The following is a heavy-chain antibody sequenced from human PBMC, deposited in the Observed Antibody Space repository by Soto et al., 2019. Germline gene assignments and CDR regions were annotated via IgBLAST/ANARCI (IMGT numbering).Heavy chain of an antibody. D-gene: IGHD5-12*01. CDR3: ARLASEWLRLHSYYFDY. CDR1: GGSISSYY. V-gene: IGHV4-59*08. Sequence: SETLSLTCTVSGGSISSYYWSWIRQPPGKGLEWIGYIYYSGSTNYNPSLKSRVTISVDTSKNQFSLKLSSVTAADTAVYYCARLASEWLRLHSYYFDYWGQGTLVTVSS. CDR2: IYYSGST. J-gene: IGHJ4*02.